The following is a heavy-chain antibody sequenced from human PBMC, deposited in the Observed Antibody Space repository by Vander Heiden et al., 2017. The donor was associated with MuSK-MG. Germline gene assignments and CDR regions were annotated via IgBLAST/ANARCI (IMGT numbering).Heavy chain of an antibody. CDR3: AHSRNYYYDNGGFDY. J-gene: IGHJ4*02. CDR1: GFSLSTGGVG. Sequence: QITLKESGPTLVKPTQTLTLTCPFPGFSLSTGGVGVGWIRQPPGKALEWLALIYWDDDKHYSPSLKSRLTITKDTSKNQVVLTMTNMDPVDTATYYCAHSRNYYYDNGGFDYWGQGTLVTVSS. V-gene: IGHV2-5*02. D-gene: IGHD3-22*01. CDR2: IYWDDDK.